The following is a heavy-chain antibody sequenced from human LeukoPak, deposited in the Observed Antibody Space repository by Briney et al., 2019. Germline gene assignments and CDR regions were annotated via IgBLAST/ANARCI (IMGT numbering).Heavy chain of an antibody. V-gene: IGHV1-2*02. CDR1: GSTFTGYY. CDR2: INPNSGGT. D-gene: IGHD2-15*01. Sequence: GASVKVSCKASGSTFTGYYMHWVRPAPGQGLEWMGWINPNSGGTNYAQKFQGRVTMTRDTSISTAYMELTRLRSDDTAVYYCAREMQCSGGSCYAWFDPWGQGTLVTVSS. J-gene: IGHJ5*02. CDR3: AREMQCSGGSCYAWFDP.